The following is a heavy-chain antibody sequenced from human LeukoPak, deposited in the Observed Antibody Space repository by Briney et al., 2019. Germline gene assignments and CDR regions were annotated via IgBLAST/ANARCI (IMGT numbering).Heavy chain of an antibody. D-gene: IGHD1-14*01. CDR2: VHPNSGST. Sequence: ASVKVSCKTSGYHFTTYEINWVRQAAGQGLEWMGWVHPNSGSTAYAQKFQGRVTMTRDTSISTAYMELTGLRSDDTAVYFCARGPRNDPWGQRTLVTVSS. CDR3: ARGPRNDP. CDR1: GYHFTTYE. J-gene: IGHJ5*02. V-gene: IGHV1-8*01.